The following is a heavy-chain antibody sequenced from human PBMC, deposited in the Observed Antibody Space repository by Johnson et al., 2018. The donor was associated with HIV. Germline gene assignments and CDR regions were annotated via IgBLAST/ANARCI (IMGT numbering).Heavy chain of an antibody. V-gene: IGHV3-20*04. J-gene: IGHJ3*02. CDR3: ARAVGAGGI. CDR1: GFTFDAYG. CDR2: INWTGGST. Sequence: VQLVESGGGVERPGGSLRLSCVASGFTFDAYGMSWVRQPPGKGLEWVSGINWTGGSTGYADSVKGRFTISRDNAKNSLYLQMNSLRAEDTAVYYCARAVGAGGIWGQGTMVTVSS. D-gene: IGHD1-26*01.